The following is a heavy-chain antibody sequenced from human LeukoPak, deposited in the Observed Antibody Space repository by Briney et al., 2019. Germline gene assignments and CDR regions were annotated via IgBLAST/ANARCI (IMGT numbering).Heavy chain of an antibody. CDR1: GYTFTSYY. Sequence: GASVKVSCKASGYTFTSYYIHWVRQAPGQGLDWMAWINPNSGGSRFAQKFQDRVTMTRDTSISTAYMELSRLRSDDTAVYYCVRRSLNGVYDYDFDYWGQGTLVTVSS. V-gene: IGHV1-2*02. CDR2: INPNSGGS. J-gene: IGHJ4*02. CDR3: VRRSLNGVYDYDFDY. D-gene: IGHD5/OR15-5a*01.